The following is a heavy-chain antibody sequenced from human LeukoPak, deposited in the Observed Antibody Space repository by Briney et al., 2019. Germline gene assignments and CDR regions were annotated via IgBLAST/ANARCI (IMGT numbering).Heavy chain of an antibody. V-gene: IGHV4-59*11. Sequence: SETLSLTCTVSDGPIRSHHWTWIRQSPIKGLEWIGDISNSGSTKYNPSLRSRVTISIDTSRSQFSLRLSSVTAADTAVYYCGRDALVGFLSYYYIDVWGKGITVTVSS. CDR2: ISNSGST. CDR3: GRDALVGFLSYYYIDV. CDR1: DGPIRSHH. D-gene: IGHD3-10*01. J-gene: IGHJ6*03.